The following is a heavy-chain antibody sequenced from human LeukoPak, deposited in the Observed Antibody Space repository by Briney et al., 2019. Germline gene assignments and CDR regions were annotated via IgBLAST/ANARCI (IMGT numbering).Heavy chain of an antibody. CDR2: INHSGST. D-gene: IGHD3-10*01. CDR3: ARIMVRGVSLTYYYYYMDV. V-gene: IGHV4-34*01. CDR1: GGSFSGYY. J-gene: IGHJ6*03. Sequence: SETLSLTCAVYGGSFSGYYWSWIRQPPGKGLEWIGEINHSGSTNYNPSLKSRVTISVDTSKNQFSLKLSSVTAADTAVYYCARIMVRGVSLTYYYYYMDVWGKGTTVTISS.